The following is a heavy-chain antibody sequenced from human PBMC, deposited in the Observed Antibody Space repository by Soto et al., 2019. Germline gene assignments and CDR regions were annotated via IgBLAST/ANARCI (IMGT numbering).Heavy chain of an antibody. CDR2: ISGYNGNT. Sequence: QVQLVQSGAEVMTPGASVKVSCKASGYTFSNFGLSWVRQAPGQGLEWMGWISGYNGNTNSAEKFQGRVTMTTDTSTSTAYMEVRSRTSDDTAVYYWARDKGYGFGWSSSSGMDVWGQGTTVTVSS. CDR3: ARDKGYGFGWSSSSGMDV. J-gene: IGHJ6*02. V-gene: IGHV1-18*01. CDR1: GYTFSNFG. D-gene: IGHD5-18*01.